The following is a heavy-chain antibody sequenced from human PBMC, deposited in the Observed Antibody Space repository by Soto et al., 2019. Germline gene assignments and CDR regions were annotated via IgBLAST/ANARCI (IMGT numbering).Heavy chain of an antibody. Sequence: GALRLSCAASGFTFSSYGMHWVRQAPGKGLEWVAVISYDGSNKYYADSVKGRFTISRDNSKNTLYLQMNSLRAEDTAVYYCAKAATFNRPHSWFDPWGQGTLVTVSS. CDR1: GFTFSSYG. CDR3: AKAATFNRPHSWFDP. V-gene: IGHV3-30*18. CDR2: ISYDGSNK. J-gene: IGHJ5*02.